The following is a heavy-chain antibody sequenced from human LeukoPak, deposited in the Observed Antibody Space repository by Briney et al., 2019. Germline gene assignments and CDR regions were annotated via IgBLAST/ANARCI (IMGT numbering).Heavy chain of an antibody. J-gene: IGHJ4*02. Sequence: PSETLSLTCTVSGGSISSYYWSWIRQPPGKGLEWIGYIYYSGSTNYNPSLKSRVTISVDTSKNQFSLKLSSVTAADTAVYYCARGYSSSWYYFDFWGQGTLVTVSS. CDR3: ARGYSSSWYYFDF. CDR2: IYYSGST. D-gene: IGHD6-13*01. CDR1: GGSISSYY. V-gene: IGHV4-59*01.